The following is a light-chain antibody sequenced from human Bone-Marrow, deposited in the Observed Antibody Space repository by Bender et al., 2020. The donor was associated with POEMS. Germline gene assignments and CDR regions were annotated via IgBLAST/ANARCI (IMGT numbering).Light chain of an antibody. Sequence: QSVLTQPPSASGTPGQRVTISCSGGSSNIGAHAVNWYQHLPGTAPKLLIYSSHRRPSEVPDRFSGSRSDTSDSLAIGGLQSEDEADYDCAVWDDSLNGWVFGGGTKLTVL. CDR3: AVWDDSLNGWV. V-gene: IGLV1-44*01. CDR1: SSNIGAHA. J-gene: IGLJ3*02. CDR2: SSH.